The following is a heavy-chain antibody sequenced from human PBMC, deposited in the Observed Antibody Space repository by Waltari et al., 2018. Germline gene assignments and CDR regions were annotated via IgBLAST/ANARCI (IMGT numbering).Heavy chain of an antibody. V-gene: IGHV3-7*01. CDR2: IKQDGSEK. D-gene: IGHD1-26*01. CDR3: ARDPIRIVGHAFDI. Sequence: EVQLVESGGGLVQPGGSLRLSCAASGFTFSSYWMSWVRQAPGKGLEWVANIKQDGSEKYYVGSGKGRFTISRDNAKNSLYLQMNSLRAEDTAVYYCARDPIRIVGHAFDIWGQGTMVTVSS. CDR1: GFTFSSYW. J-gene: IGHJ3*02.